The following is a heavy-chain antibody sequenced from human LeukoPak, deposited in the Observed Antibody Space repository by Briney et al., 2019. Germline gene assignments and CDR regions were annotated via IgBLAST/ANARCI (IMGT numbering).Heavy chain of an antibody. CDR2: ISGSGGST. CDR1: GFTFSSYT. J-gene: IGHJ4*02. CDR3: ATNLWLGYCSSTSCLSIRDY. V-gene: IGHV3-23*01. D-gene: IGHD2-2*01. Sequence: SGGSLRLSCAASGFTFSSYTMNWVRQAPGKGLEWVSAISGSGGSTYYADSVKGRFTTSRDNSKNTLYLQMNSLRAEDTAVYYCATNLWLGYCSSTSCLSIRDYWGQGTLVTVSS.